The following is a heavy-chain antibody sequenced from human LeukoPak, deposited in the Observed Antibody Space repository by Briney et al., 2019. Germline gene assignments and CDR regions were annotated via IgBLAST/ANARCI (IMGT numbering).Heavy chain of an antibody. CDR3: AKDLVVAGRSYYYYNMDV. V-gene: IGHV3-23*01. CDR2: ISGSAVST. J-gene: IGHJ6*02. Sequence: GGSLRLSCAASGFTFSNYAMSRVRQAPGKGLEWVSVISGSAVSTYYADSVKGRFTISRDNSKNTLFLQMSSLRAEDAALYYCAKDLVVAGRSYYYYNMDVWGQGTTVTVSS. D-gene: IGHD6-19*01. CDR1: GFTFSNYA.